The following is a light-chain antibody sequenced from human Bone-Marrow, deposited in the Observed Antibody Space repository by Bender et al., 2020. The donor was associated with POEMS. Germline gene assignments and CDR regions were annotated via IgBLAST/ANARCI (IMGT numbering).Light chain of an antibody. CDR2: KDA. Sequence: SYELTQPPSVSVSPGQTASFTCSGDQLGDKYVSWYQQKSGQSPLLVIYKDAVRPSGIPERISGFNSGGTAALIISGTQAMDEADYYCQAWDNNTVVVGGGTKLTVL. CDR3: QAWDNNTVV. CDR1: QLGDKY. J-gene: IGLJ2*01. V-gene: IGLV3-1*01.